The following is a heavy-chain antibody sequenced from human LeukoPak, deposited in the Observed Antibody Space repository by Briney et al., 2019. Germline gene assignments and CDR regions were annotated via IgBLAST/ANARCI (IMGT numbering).Heavy chain of an antibody. D-gene: IGHD6-19*01. CDR1: GFTFSSYA. CDR2: ISASGGKT. Sequence: PGGSLRLSCAASGFTFSSYAMSWVRQAPGKGLEWVSAISASGGKTYYADSVKGRFTISRDNSKNTLYLQMNSLRAEDTAVYYCATYSSPFDYWGQGTLVTVSS. CDR3: ATYSSPFDY. J-gene: IGHJ4*02. V-gene: IGHV3-23*01.